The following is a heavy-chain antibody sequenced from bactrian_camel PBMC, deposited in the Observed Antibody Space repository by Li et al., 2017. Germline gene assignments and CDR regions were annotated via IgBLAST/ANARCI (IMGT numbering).Heavy chain of an antibody. J-gene: IGHJ4*01. V-gene: IGHV3S1*01. CDR1: EYSTTGCC. CDR2: PVTKSGPI. D-gene: IGHD7*01. Sequence: HVQLVESGGGSVQDGGSLRLSCVVSEYSTTGCCVSWSRQAPGKEFEWVAGPVTKSGPIRYAASVEGRFTVTQADTEKAMYLEMTSLKPEDDGMYYCAARQTSDCYCGTEYRNFVYRGQGTQVTVS.